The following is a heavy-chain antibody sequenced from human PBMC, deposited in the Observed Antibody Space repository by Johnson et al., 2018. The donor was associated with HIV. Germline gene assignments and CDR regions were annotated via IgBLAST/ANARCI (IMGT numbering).Heavy chain of an antibody. D-gene: IGHD3-16*01. CDR2: INQDGSEM. CDR3: ARGRGALDI. J-gene: IGHJ3*02. Sequence: VQLVESGGGLVKPGGSLRVSCAASGFTFRDYHMSWIRQAPGKGLEWVANINQDGSEMYYVDSVKGRFTISRDNANNSLYVQMNSLRAEDTAVYYCARGRGALDIWGQGTMVTVSS. CDR1: GFTFRDYH. V-gene: IGHV3-7*03.